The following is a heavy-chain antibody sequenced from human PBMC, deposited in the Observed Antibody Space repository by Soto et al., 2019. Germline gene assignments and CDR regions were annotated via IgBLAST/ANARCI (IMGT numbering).Heavy chain of an antibody. Sequence: GSLRLSCAASGFTFSTFAMNWVRQAPGKGLEWVSHISGSSSIVHYADSVKGRFTISRDNAKNSLYLQMNSLTAEDTAVYYCAIVHPHSYRLYHLAYCGQGSSVPVSS. CDR1: GFTFSTFA. V-gene: IGHV3-48*01. J-gene: IGHJ1*01. D-gene: IGHD3-16*02. CDR2: ISGSSSIV. CDR3: AIVHPHSYRLYHLAY.